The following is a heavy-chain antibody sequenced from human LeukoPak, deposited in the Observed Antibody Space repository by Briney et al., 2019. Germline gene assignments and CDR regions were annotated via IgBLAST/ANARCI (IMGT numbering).Heavy chain of an antibody. CDR1: GGSFSGYY. CDR2: INHSGST. Sequence: SETLSLTCAVYGGSFSGYYWSWIRQPPGKGLVWIGEINHSGSTNYNPSLKSRVTISVDTSKNQFSLKLSSVTAADTAVYYCARDFPYYYGSGRRALDYWGQGTLVTVSS. CDR3: ARDFPYYYGSGRRALDY. V-gene: IGHV4-34*01. D-gene: IGHD3-10*01. J-gene: IGHJ4*02.